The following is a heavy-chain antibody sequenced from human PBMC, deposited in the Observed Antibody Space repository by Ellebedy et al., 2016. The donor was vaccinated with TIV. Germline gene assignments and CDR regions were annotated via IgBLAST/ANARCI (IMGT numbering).Heavy chain of an antibody. CDR3: ARGGGRYFDY. CDR2: INHSGST. D-gene: IGHD3-16*01. CDR1: GGSISSSSYY. V-gene: IGHV4-39*07. Sequence: MPSETLSLTCTVSGGSISSSSYYWGWIRQPPGKGLEWIGEINHSGSTNYNPSLKSRVTISVDTSKNQFSLKLSSVTAADTAVYYCARGGGRYFDYWGQGTLVTVSS. J-gene: IGHJ4*02.